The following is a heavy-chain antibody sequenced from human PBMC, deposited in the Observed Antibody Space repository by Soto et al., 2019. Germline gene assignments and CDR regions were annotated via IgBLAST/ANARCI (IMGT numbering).Heavy chain of an antibody. CDR3: AKAHTFRFYSFTGGHY. CDR1: GFNFRLYP. CDR2: ISGSGGST. Sequence: GSLRLSCGASGFNFRLYPMAWVRQAPWKGLEWVSSISGSGGSTLYADSVKGRFTISRDNSKNTLYLQMDTLRAGDSAVYYCAKAHTFRFYSFTGGHYWGQGTLVTVSS. D-gene: IGHD3-22*01. V-gene: IGHV3-23*01. J-gene: IGHJ4*02.